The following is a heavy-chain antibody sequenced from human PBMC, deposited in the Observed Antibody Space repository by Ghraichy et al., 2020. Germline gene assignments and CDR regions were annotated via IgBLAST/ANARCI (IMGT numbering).Heavy chain of an antibody. V-gene: IGHV1-18*01. CDR3: ARDYYDSSGYRLFDS. Sequence: ASVKVSCKASGYTFTSYGITWVRQAPGQGLEWMGWISAYNGNTNYAQKLQGRVTMTTDTSTSTAYMELRSLRSDDTAVYYCARDYYDSSGYRLFDSWGQGTLVTVSS. D-gene: IGHD3-22*01. J-gene: IGHJ4*02. CDR2: ISAYNGNT. CDR1: GYTFTSYG.